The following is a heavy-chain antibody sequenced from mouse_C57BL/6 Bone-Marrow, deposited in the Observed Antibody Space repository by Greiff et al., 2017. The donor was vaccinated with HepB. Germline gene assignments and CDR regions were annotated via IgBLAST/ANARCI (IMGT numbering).Heavy chain of an antibody. J-gene: IGHJ4*01. Sequence: EVKVVESGGGLVQPGGSMKLSCAASGFTFSDAWMDWVRQSPEKGLEWVAEIRNKANNHATYYAESVKGRFTISRDDSKSSVYLQMNSLRAEDTGIYYCTRGSSPHYYAMDYWGQGTSVTVSS. D-gene: IGHD1-1*01. CDR3: TRGSSPHYYAMDY. CDR1: GFTFSDAW. V-gene: IGHV6-6*01. CDR2: IRNKANNHAT.